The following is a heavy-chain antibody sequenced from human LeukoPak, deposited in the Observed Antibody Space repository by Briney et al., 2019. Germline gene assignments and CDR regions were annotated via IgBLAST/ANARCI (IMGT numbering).Heavy chain of an antibody. CDR2: IYYSGIT. Sequence: SETLSLTRTVSGGSISSSSYYWGWIRQPPGKGLEWIGSIYYSGITYYNPSLKSRVTISVDTSKSHFSLKLSSVTAADTAVYYCARNVRLYYYDSSGHDAFDIWGQGTMVTVSS. CDR1: GGSISSSSYY. CDR3: ARNVRLYYYDSSGHDAFDI. D-gene: IGHD3-22*01. J-gene: IGHJ3*02. V-gene: IGHV4-39*07.